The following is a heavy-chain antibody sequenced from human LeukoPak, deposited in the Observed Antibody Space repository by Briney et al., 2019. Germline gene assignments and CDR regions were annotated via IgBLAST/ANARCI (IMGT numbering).Heavy chain of an antibody. CDR1: GFTFSSFE. CDR2: ISTSGSTK. D-gene: IGHD3-22*01. CDR3: ASGPARDYYDSSGLY. J-gene: IGHJ4*02. Sequence: PGGSLRLSCAASGFTFSSFEMNWVRQAPGKGLEWLSHISTSGSTKYYANSVKGRFTISRDNAKNSLYLQMNSLRAEDTAVYYCASGPARDYYDSSGLYWGQGTLVTVSS. V-gene: IGHV3-48*03.